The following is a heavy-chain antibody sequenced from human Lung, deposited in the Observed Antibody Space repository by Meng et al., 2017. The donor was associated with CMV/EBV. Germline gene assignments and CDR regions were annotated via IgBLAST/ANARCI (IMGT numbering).Heavy chain of an antibody. Sequence: GGSLRLSXAASGFTFSSYSMNWVRQAPGKGLEWVSSISSSSSYIYYADSVKGRFTISRDNAKNSLYLQMNSLRAEDTAVYYCARDSGYYYDAFDIWGQGTMVTFSS. D-gene: IGHD3-22*01. J-gene: IGHJ3*02. CDR3: ARDSGYYYDAFDI. CDR1: GFTFSSYS. CDR2: ISSSSSYI. V-gene: IGHV3-21*01.